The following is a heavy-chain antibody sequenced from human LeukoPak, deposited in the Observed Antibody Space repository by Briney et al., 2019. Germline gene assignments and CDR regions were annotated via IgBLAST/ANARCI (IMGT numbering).Heavy chain of an antibody. CDR3: ARWIQLWFSYWYFDL. CDR2: IYYSGST. CDR1: GGSISSYY. V-gene: IGHV4-59*12. D-gene: IGHD5-18*01. J-gene: IGHJ2*01. Sequence: SETLSLTCTVSGGSISSYYWSWIRQPPGKGLEWIGYIYYSGSTNYNPSLKSRVTISVDTSRNQFSLKLSSVTAEDTAVYYCARWIQLWFSYWYFDLWGRGTLVTVSS.